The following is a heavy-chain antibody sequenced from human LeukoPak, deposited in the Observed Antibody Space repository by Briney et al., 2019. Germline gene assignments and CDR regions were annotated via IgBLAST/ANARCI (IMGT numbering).Heavy chain of an antibody. V-gene: IGHV3-33*01. CDR3: AREVRELLRDYYYYGMDV. D-gene: IGHD1-26*01. J-gene: IGHJ6*02. CDR1: GFTFSSYG. Sequence: GRSLRLSCAASGFTFSSYGMHWVRQAPGKGLEWVAVIWYDGSNKYYADSVKGRFTISRDNSKNTLYLQMNSLRAEDTAVYYCAREVRELLRDYYYYGMDVWGQGTTVTVSS. CDR2: IWYDGSNK.